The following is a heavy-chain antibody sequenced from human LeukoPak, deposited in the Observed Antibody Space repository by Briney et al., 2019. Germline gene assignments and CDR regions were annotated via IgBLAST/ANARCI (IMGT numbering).Heavy chain of an antibody. D-gene: IGHD6-6*01. CDR3: ARGHSSSFFDY. CDR2: INPSGGST. CDR1: GYTFTSYY. V-gene: IGHV1-46*01. Sequence: ASVKVSCKASGYTFTSYYMHWVRHAPGQGLEWMVIINPSGGSTSYAQKFQGRVTMTRDTSTSTVYMELSSLRSEDTAMYHGARGHSSSFFDYWGQGTLVTVSS. J-gene: IGHJ4*02.